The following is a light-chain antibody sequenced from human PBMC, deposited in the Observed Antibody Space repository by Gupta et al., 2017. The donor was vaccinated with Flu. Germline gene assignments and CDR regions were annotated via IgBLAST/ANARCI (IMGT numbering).Light chain of an antibody. Sequence: EVVLTQSPVSLAVTLGQPASISCRPSQSLVFGDGNTYLNWFHQRPGQSPRRLIYKVSNRDSGVPDRFSGSGSGTDFILTISRVEAEDVGVYYCMQGTHWPYTFGLGTKLEIK. V-gene: IGKV2-30*01. CDR3: MQGTHWPYT. J-gene: IGKJ2*01. CDR2: KVS. CDR1: QSLVFGDGNTY.